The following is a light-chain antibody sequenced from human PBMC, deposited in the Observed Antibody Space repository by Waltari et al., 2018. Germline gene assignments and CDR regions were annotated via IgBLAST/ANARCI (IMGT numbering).Light chain of an antibody. CDR1: SNDIGSYDL. V-gene: IGLV2-23*02. J-gene: IGLJ1*01. CDR3: CSYASSDTFLYV. CDR2: AVN. Sequence: QSALTQPASMSGSPGQSITISCAGTSNDIGSYDLVSWYQQHPGKAPKVMIYAVNKRHSGVSNRFAGSKSGNTAALTISGLQAEDEADYYCCSYASSDTFLYVFGSGTKVTVL.